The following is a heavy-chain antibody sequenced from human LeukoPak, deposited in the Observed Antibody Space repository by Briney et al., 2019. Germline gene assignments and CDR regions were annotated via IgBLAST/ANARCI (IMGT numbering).Heavy chain of an antibody. CDR2: ISAYNNNT. D-gene: IGHD6-19*01. Sequence: ASAKVSCKASGYIFTNYGLNWVRQAPGQGLEWMGWISAYNNNTKYAQKFQGGVTMTTDTSTNTAYMELRSPRSDDTAVYYCARGFPSGKQWLTNWGQGTLVTVSS. J-gene: IGHJ4*02. V-gene: IGHV1-18*01. CDR1: GYIFTNYG. CDR3: ARGFPSGKQWLTN.